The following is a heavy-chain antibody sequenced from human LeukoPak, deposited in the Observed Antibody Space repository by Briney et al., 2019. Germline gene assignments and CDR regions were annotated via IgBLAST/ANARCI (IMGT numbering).Heavy chain of an antibody. CDR2: IYTSGST. V-gene: IGHV4-4*07. J-gene: IGHJ5*02. Sequence: PSQTLSLTCTVSGGSISSYYWSWIRQPAGKGLEWIGRIYTSGSTNYNPSLKSRVTMSVDTSKNQFSLKLSSVTAADTAVYYCARDGIVVVPAAIAANWFDPWGQGTLVTVSS. CDR1: GGSISSYY. CDR3: ARDGIVVVPAAIAANWFDP. D-gene: IGHD2-2*01.